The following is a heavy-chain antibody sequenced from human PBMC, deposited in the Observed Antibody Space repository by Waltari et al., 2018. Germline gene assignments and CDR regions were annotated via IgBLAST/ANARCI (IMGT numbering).Heavy chain of an antibody. Sequence: QVQLQESGPGLVKPSETLSLTCTVSGGSIRSYYWSWIRQPPGKGLEWIGYIYYSGSTNYNPSLKSRVTISVDTSKNQFSLKLSSVTAADTASYYCARIHSLGQYETNGADSNFDHWGQGALVTVSS. J-gene: IGHJ4*02. CDR3: ARIHSLGQYETNGADSNFDH. D-gene: IGHD2-8*01. CDR2: IYYSGST. CDR1: GGSIRSYY. V-gene: IGHV4-59*01.